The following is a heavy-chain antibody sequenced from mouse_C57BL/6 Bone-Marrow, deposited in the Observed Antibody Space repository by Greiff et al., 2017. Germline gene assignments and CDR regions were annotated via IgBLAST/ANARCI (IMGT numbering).Heavy chain of an antibody. CDR1: GYTFTSYW. V-gene: IGHV1-61*01. CDR3: ARGGYGNYWYFDV. CDR2: IYPSDSET. J-gene: IGHJ1*03. Sequence: QVQLQQPGAELVRPGSSVKLSCKASGYTFTSYWMDWVKQRPGQGLEWIGNIYPSDSETHYNQKFKDKATLTVDKSSSTAYMQLSSLTSEDSAVYYCARGGYGNYWYFDVWGTGTTVTVSS. D-gene: IGHD2-1*01.